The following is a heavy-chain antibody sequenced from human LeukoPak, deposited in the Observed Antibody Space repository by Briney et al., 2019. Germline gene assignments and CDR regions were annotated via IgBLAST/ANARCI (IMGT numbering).Heavy chain of an antibody. CDR3: AKVRSGITMVRGVIDYYYYYMDV. J-gene: IGHJ6*03. CDR2: IRYDGSNK. V-gene: IGHV3-30*02. D-gene: IGHD3-10*01. Sequence: GGSLRLSCAASGFTFSSYGMHWVRQAPGKGLEWVAFIRYDGSNKYYADSVKGRFTISRDNSKNTLYLQMNSLRAEDTAVYYCAKVRSGITMVRGVIDYYYYYMDVWGKGTTVTISS. CDR1: GFTFSSYG.